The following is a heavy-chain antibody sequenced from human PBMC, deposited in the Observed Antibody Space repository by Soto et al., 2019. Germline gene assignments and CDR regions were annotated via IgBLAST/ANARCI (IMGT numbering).Heavy chain of an antibody. D-gene: IGHD3-10*01. CDR2: IYYSGST. CDR1: EDSISSGGYY. J-gene: IGHJ4*02. V-gene: IGHV4-31*03. CDR3: ARDRSANYHGSGSYFDY. Sequence: PSETPALTCTVSEDSISSGGYYWSWIRQHPWKGLEWIGYIYYSGSTYYNPSLKSRVTISADTSKNQFSLKLSSVTAADTAVYYCARDRSANYHGSGSYFDYWCQGTLVPVSS.